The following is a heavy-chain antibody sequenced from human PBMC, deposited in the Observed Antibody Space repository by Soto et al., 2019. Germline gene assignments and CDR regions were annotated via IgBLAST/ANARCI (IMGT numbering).Heavy chain of an antibody. D-gene: IGHD3-10*01. J-gene: IGHJ6*03. CDR3: AKDSGSGSNVLGYYMDV. CDR1: GFTFDDYA. Sequence: EVQLVESGGGLVQPGRSLRLSCAASGFTFDDYAMHWVRQAPGKGLEWVSGISWNSGSIGYADSVKGRFTISRDNAKNSLYLQMNSLRAEDTALYYCAKDSGSGSNVLGYYMDVWGKGSTDTVSS. V-gene: IGHV3-9*01. CDR2: ISWNSGSI.